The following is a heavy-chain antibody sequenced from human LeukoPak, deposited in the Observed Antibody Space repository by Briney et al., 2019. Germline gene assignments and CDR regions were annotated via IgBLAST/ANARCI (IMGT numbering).Heavy chain of an antibody. CDR2: ISSSSSYI. Sequence: PGGSLRLSCAASGFTLSSYSMNWVRQAPGKGLEWVSSISSSSSYIYYADSVKGRFTISRDNAKNSLYLQMNSLRAEDTAVYYCARDGGYCSSTSCYPTWFDPWCQGTLVTVSS. D-gene: IGHD2-2*01. V-gene: IGHV3-21*01. J-gene: IGHJ5*02. CDR1: GFTLSSYS. CDR3: ARDGGYCSSTSCYPTWFDP.